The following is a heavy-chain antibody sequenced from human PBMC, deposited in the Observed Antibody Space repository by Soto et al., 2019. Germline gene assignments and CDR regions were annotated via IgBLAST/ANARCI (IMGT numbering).Heavy chain of an antibody. CDR3: ARSIVVVTALDY. D-gene: IGHD2-21*02. CDR2: ISSYNGDT. J-gene: IGHJ4*02. V-gene: IGHV1-18*01. CDR1: GYTLTGAG. Sequence: ASVKVSCKASGYTLTGAGIGWVRQAPGQGPEWMGWISSYNGDTKYSQKFQGRVTITRDTSASTAYMELSSLRSEDTAVYYCARSIVVVTALDYWGQGTLVTVSS.